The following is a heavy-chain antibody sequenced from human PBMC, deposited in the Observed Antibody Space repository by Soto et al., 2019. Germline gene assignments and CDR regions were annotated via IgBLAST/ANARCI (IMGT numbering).Heavy chain of an antibody. CDR2: ISGSGGST. Sequence: EVQLLESGGGLVQPGGSLRLSSAASGFTFSSYAMSWVRQAPGKGLEWVSAISGSGGSTYYADSVKGRFTISRDNSKNTLYLQMNSLRAEDTAVYYCAKDENVLRYFDCLSPWAYWGQGTLVTVSS. CDR3: AKDENVLRYFDCLSPWAY. V-gene: IGHV3-23*01. D-gene: IGHD3-9*01. CDR1: GFTFSSYA. J-gene: IGHJ4*02.